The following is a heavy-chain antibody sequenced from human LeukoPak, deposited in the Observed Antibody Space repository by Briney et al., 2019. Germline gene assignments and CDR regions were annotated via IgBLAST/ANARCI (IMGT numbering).Heavy chain of an antibody. Sequence: ASVKVSCKASGYTFTSYGISWVRQAPGQGLEWMGWISAYNGNTNYAQKLQGRVTMTTDTSTSTAYMELRSLRSDDTAVYYCARVITMVRGVMIGYFDYWGQGTLVTVSS. CDR3: ARVITMVRGVMIGYFDY. CDR1: GYTFTSYG. V-gene: IGHV1-18*01. D-gene: IGHD3-10*01. J-gene: IGHJ4*02. CDR2: ISAYNGNT.